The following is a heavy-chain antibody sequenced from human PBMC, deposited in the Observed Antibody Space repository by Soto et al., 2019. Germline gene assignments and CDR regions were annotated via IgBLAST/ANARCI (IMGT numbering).Heavy chain of an antibody. Sequence: ASVKVSCKASRYTFTGYYIHWVRQAPVQGLEWMGWINPNSGGTNYEQKFRGRLTMTRDTSISTAYMELSRLRYDDTAVYYCARGPHYGDYEYYYYGMDVWGQGTTVTVSS. D-gene: IGHD4-17*01. CDR1: RYTFTGYY. CDR3: ARGPHYGDYEYYYYGMDV. V-gene: IGHV1-2*02. CDR2: INPNSGGT. J-gene: IGHJ6*02.